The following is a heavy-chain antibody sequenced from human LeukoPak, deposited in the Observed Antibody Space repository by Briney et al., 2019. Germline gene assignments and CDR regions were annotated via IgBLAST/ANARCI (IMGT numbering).Heavy chain of an antibody. V-gene: IGHV4-59*01. CDR3: ARSSSTSSYYYYGMDV. CDR1: GGSISNYY. CDR2: IYYSGST. Sequence: SETLSLTCTVSGGSISNYYWSWIRQPPGKGLEWIGYIYYSGSTNYNPSLKSRVTISVDTSKNQFSLKLSSVTAADTAIYYCARSSSTSSYYYYGMDVWGQGTTVTVSS. J-gene: IGHJ6*02.